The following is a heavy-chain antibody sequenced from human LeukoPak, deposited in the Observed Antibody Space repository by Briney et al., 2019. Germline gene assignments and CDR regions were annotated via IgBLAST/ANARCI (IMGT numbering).Heavy chain of an antibody. CDR2: FDPEDGET. CDR1: GYTLTELS. V-gene: IGHV1-24*01. J-gene: IGHJ5*02. D-gene: IGHD6-13*01. Sequence: ASVKVSCKVSGYTLTELSMHWVRQAPGKGLEWMGGFDPEDGETIYAQKFQGRVTMTEDTSTDTAYMELSSLRSEDTAVYYCATKLVRPNWFDPWGQGTLVTVSS. CDR3: ATKLVRPNWFDP.